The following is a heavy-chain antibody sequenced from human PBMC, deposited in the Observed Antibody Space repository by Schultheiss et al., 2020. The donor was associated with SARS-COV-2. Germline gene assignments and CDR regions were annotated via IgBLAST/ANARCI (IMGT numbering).Heavy chain of an antibody. Sequence: SETLSLTCAVSGGSISSGSYSWSWIRQPPGKGLEWIGYFYYSGSTNYNPSLKSRVTISVDTSKNQFSLKLSSVTAADTAVYYCARDVYYYGSGAYGMDVWGQGTTVTVSS. J-gene: IGHJ6*02. CDR3: ARDVYYYGSGAYGMDV. CDR1: GGSISSGSYS. D-gene: IGHD3-10*01. V-gene: IGHV4-30-4*07. CDR2: FYYSGST.